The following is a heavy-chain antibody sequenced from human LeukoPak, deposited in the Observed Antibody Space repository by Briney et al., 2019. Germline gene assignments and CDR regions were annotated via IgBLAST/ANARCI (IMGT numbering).Heavy chain of an antibody. J-gene: IGHJ4*02. CDR1: GGTFSSYA. CDR3: ARDHQVVAATHSDY. D-gene: IGHD2-15*01. CDR2: IIPILGIA. V-gene: IGHV1-69*04. Sequence: ASVEVSCKASGGTFSSYAISWVRQAPGQGLEWMGRIIPILGIANYAQKFQGRVTITADKSTSTAYMELSSLRSEDTAVYYCARDHQVVAATHSDYWGQGTLVTVSS.